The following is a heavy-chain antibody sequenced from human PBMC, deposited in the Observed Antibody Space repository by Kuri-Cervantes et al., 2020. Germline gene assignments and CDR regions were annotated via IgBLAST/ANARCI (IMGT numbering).Heavy chain of an antibody. J-gene: IGHJ5*02. CDR1: GASVSSYY. V-gene: IGHV4-59*02. D-gene: IGHD3-22*01. Sequence: ESLKISCTVSGASVSSYYWSWIRQPPGKRLEWIGYISNTGSTNYNPSLKSRVTISVDTSKKQFSLKLSSVTAADTAVYYCARGVGSSGYYGGWFDPWGQGTLVTVSS. CDR3: ARGVGSSGYYGGWFDP. CDR2: ISNTGST.